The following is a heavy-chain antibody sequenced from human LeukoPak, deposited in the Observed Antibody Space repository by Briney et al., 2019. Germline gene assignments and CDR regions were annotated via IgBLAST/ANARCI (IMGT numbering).Heavy chain of an antibody. J-gene: IGHJ3*02. Sequence: PSETLSLTCTVSGGSINSYYWSWIRQPPGKGLEWIGYIYNSETINYNPSLTSRVTISLDTSKNQVSLKLTSVTAADTAVYYCVRVGGASPIFSAFDIWGQGTMVTVSS. V-gene: IGHV4-59*01. CDR2: IYNSETI. CDR1: GGSINSYY. CDR3: VRVGGASPIFSAFDI. D-gene: IGHD3-3*02.